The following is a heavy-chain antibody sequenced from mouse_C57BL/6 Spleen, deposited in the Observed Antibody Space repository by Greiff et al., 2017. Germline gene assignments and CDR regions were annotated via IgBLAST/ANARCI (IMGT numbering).Heavy chain of an antibody. J-gene: IGHJ4*01. D-gene: IGHD2-4*01. Sequence: VQLKQSGPELVKPGASVKISCKASGYTFTDYYINWVKQRPGQGLEWIGWIFPGSGSTYYNEKFKGKATLTVDKSSSTAYMLLSSLTSEDSAVYFCAREGLRQVFYAMDYWGQGTSVTVSS. CDR2: IFPGSGST. V-gene: IGHV1-75*01. CDR3: AREGLRQVFYAMDY. CDR1: GYTFTDYY.